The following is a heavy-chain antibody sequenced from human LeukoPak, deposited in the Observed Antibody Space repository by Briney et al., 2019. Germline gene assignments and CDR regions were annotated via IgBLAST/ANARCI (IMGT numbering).Heavy chain of an antibody. Sequence: GGSLRLSCAASEFSVSSTYITWLRQAPGKGLEWVSVIHPGGSALYADSVQGRFTISRDISQNIVYLQINNLRAEDTAVYYCARDRRSGLGHAFDIWGQGTMVTVSS. J-gene: IGHJ3*02. D-gene: IGHD3-3*01. CDR2: IHPGGSA. CDR3: ARDRRSGLGHAFDI. V-gene: IGHV3-53*01. CDR1: EFSVSSTY.